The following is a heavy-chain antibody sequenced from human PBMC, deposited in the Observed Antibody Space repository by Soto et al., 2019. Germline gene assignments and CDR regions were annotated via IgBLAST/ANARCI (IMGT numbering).Heavy chain of an antibody. J-gene: IGHJ3*02. Sequence: SGPAGEPTQALTLTCTFSGFSLRATGVGVGWIRQPPGKALEWLALLYWDDDNRYNPSLKSRLTLTKDTSKSQVVLTLTNVDPADTATYYCAHNPPQDSGAFDIWGQGTMVTVSS. CDR2: LYWDDDN. V-gene: IGHV2-5*02. D-gene: IGHD6-19*01. CDR1: GFSLRATGVG. CDR3: AHNPPQDSGAFDI.